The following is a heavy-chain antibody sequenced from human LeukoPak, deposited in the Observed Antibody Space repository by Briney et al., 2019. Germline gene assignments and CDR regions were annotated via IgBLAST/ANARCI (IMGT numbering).Heavy chain of an antibody. CDR1: GLPLMNMP. CDR2: ISGDCGST. CDR3: AKESSGSYSLDY. Sequence: GGPRGSSGAAPGLPLMNMPWTGAVKAQGKGLKGVSLISGDCGSTYYADSVKGRFTISRDNSKNSLYLQMNSLRTEDTALYYCAKESSGSYSLDYWGQGTLVTVSS. V-gene: IGHV3-43*02. D-gene: IGHD1-26*01. J-gene: IGHJ4*02.